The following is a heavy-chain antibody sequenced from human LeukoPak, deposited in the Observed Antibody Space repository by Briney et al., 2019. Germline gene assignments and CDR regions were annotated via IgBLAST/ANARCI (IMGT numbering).Heavy chain of an antibody. Sequence: GGSLRLSCAASGFTFSSYEMNWVRQAPGKGLEWASYISSSGSTIYYADSVKGRFTISRDNAKNSLYLQMNSLRAEDTAVYYCARDIDYEKRFDYRGQGTLVTVSS. J-gene: IGHJ4*02. CDR1: GFTFSSYE. CDR2: ISSSGSTI. V-gene: IGHV3-48*03. D-gene: IGHD3-22*01. CDR3: ARDIDYEKRFDY.